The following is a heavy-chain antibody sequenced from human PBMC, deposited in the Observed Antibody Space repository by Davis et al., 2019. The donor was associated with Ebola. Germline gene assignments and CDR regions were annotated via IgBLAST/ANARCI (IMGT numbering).Heavy chain of an antibody. Sequence: SETLSLTCTVSGGSISSYYWGWIRQPPGKGLEWIGSIYYSGSTYYNPSLKSRVTISVDTSKNQFSLKLNSVTAADTAVYYCASPHYYDSSGRTYHFDYWGQGTLVTVSS. CDR2: IYYSGST. D-gene: IGHD3-22*01. CDR1: GGSISSYY. V-gene: IGHV4-39*01. CDR3: ASPHYYDSSGRTYHFDY. J-gene: IGHJ4*02.